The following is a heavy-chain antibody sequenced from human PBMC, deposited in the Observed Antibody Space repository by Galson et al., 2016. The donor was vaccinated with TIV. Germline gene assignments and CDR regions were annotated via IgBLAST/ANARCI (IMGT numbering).Heavy chain of an antibody. CDR2: ISDGGKT. V-gene: IGHV3-66*02. Sequence: SLRLSCAASGLSVSINYLTWVRQAPGKGLEWVSLISDGGKTYYSDSMKGRFTVSRDNSRNTVYLQMNGLRADDTAVYYCARDRVVDAYFYYYYYGLDVWGQGTAVTVSS. D-gene: IGHD3-16*01. CDR1: GLSVSINY. CDR3: ARDRVVDAYFYYYYYGLDV. J-gene: IGHJ6*02.